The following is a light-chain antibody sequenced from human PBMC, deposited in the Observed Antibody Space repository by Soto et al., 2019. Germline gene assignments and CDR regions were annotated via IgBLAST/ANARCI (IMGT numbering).Light chain of an antibody. Sequence: DIVMTQSPDSLAVSLGERATINCRSSQTVLYSSNNKNHLAWYQQKPGQPPKLLIYWASTRESGVPDRFSGSGSGTDFTLTISRLQAEDVAVYYCQQYYTTPYTFGQGTKLE. CDR2: WAS. CDR3: QQYYTTPYT. V-gene: IGKV4-1*01. CDR1: QTVLYSSNNKNH. J-gene: IGKJ2*01.